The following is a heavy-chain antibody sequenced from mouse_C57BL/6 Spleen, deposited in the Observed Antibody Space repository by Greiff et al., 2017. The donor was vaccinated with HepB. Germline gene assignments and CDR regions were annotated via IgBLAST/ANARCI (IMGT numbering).Heavy chain of an antibody. CDR3: ARGGDYYGSSPYAMDY. Sequence: VKLMESGAELVRPGPSVKVSCKASGYAFTNYLIEWVKQRPGQGLEWIGVINPGSGGTNYNEKFKGKATLTADKSSSTAYMQLSSLTSEDSAVYFCARGGDYYGSSPYAMDYWGQGTSVTVSS. D-gene: IGHD1-1*01. J-gene: IGHJ4*01. CDR1: GYAFTNYL. CDR2: INPGSGGT. V-gene: IGHV1-54*01.